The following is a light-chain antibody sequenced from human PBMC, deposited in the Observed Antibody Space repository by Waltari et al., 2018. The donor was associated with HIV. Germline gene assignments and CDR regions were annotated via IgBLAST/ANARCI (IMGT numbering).Light chain of an antibody. CDR2: EDT. Sequence: SYELTQSPSLSVSPGQTASITCSGDKLGDQYACWYQQKPGQSPVLVIYEDTKRPSGIPERFSGSSSGNTATLTIRGTQAVDAADYYCQAWDTSVWVFGGGTKLTVI. J-gene: IGLJ3*02. CDR1: KLGDQY. V-gene: IGLV3-1*01. CDR3: QAWDTSVWV.